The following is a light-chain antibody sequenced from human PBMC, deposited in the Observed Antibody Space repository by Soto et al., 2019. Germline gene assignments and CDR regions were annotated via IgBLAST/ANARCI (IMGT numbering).Light chain of an antibody. J-gene: IGLJ2*01. V-gene: IGLV2-11*01. Sequence: QSVLTQPRPVSGSPGQSVTISCTGTSSDVGNYNYVSWYQQHPGKAPKLMIYDVNKRPSGVPDRFSGSKSGNTASLTISGLQAEDEADYYCCSYAGSFTVVFGGGTKLTVL. CDR3: CSYAGSFTVV. CDR2: DVN. CDR1: SSDVGNYNY.